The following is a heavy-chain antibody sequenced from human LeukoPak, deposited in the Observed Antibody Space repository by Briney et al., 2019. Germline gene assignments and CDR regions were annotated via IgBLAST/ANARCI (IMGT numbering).Heavy chain of an antibody. Sequence: GASVKVSCKAPGGTFSSYAISWVRQAPGQGLEWMGGIIPIFGTANYAQKFQGRVTITADESTSTAYMELSSLRSEDTAVYYCARAGSYGSGSSNWFDPWGQGTLVTVSS. J-gene: IGHJ5*02. V-gene: IGHV1-69*01. CDR2: IIPIFGTA. CDR1: GGTFSSYA. CDR3: ARAGSYGSGSSNWFDP. D-gene: IGHD3-10*01.